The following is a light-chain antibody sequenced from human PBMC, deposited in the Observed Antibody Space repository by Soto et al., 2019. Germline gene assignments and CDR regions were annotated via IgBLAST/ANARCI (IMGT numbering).Light chain of an antibody. Sequence: QSALTQPASVSGFPGQSITISCTGTSSDVGDYNYVSWYQQHPGKAPKLIIYEVSYRPSGVSYRLSGSKSGNTASLTISGLQAEDEADYYCSSYTGSSTQVFGGGTKVTVL. CDR1: SSDVGDYNY. CDR3: SSYTGSSTQV. J-gene: IGLJ2*01. V-gene: IGLV2-14*01. CDR2: EVS.